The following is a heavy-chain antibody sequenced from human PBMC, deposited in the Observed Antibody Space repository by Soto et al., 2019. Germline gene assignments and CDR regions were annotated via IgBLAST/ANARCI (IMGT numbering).Heavy chain of an antibody. D-gene: IGHD3-22*01. CDR1: GGSISSGGYY. Sequence: LSLTCTVSGGSISSGGYYWSWIRQHPGKGLEWIGYIYYTGSAYYNPSLKRRLTISVDTSNNQFSLKLSSVTAEDTAVYYCAREAYYYDSSGYFSKYFDSWGQGTLVTVSS. CDR3: AREAYYYDSSGYFSKYFDS. V-gene: IGHV4-31*03. CDR2: IYYTGSA. J-gene: IGHJ4*02.